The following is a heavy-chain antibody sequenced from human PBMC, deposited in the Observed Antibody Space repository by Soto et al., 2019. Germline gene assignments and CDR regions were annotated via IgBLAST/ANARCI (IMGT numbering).Heavy chain of an antibody. CDR1: GGSISSYY. CDR2: INYSGST. V-gene: IGHV4-59*01. CDR3: ARGGWLRFDP. Sequence: QVQLQESGPGLVKPSATLSLTCTVSGGSISSYYWSWIRQPPGKGLEWIGYINYSGSTNYNPSLKSRVTISIDTSKNQFSLKLSSVTAADTAVYYCARGGWLRFDPWGQGTLVTVSS. D-gene: IGHD5-12*01. J-gene: IGHJ5*02.